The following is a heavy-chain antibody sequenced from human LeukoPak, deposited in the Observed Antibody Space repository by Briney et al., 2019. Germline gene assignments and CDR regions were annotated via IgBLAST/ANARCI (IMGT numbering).Heavy chain of an antibody. J-gene: IGHJ4*02. CDR3: ARHLSGVTGYTYGRGIDY. CDR1: GFTFSSYE. D-gene: IGHD5-18*01. Sequence: GGSLRLSCAASGFTFSSYEMNWVRQAPGKGLEWVSYISSSGSTIYYADSVKGRFTISRDNAKNSLYLQMNSLRAEDTAVYYCARHLSGVTGYTYGRGIDYWGQGTLVTVSS. CDR2: ISSSGSTI. V-gene: IGHV3-48*03.